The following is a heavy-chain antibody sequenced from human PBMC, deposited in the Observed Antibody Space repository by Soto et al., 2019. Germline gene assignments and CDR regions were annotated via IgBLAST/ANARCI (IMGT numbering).Heavy chain of an antibody. V-gene: IGHV3-30*03. D-gene: IGHD6-19*01. J-gene: IGHJ4*02. CDR2: ISYDGSNK. CDR1: GFTFSSYG. CDR3: ATAFGRRSGWYGGYFDY. Sequence: QVQLVESGGGVVQPGRSLRLSCAASGFTFSSYGMHWVRQAPGKGLEWVAVISYDGSNKYYADSVKGRFTISRDNDKNTLYLQMNRLTAEDTAVYYCATAFGRRSGWYGGYFDYWGQVTLVTVSS.